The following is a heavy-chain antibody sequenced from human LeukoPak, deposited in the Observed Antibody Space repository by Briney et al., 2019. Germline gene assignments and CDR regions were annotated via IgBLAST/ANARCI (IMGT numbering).Heavy chain of an antibody. CDR1: GYFFTSYD. D-gene: IGHD6-19*01. J-gene: IGHJ1*01. V-gene: IGHV1-8*01. Sequence: ASVKVSCKASGYFFTSYDINWVRQANGQGLEWMGWMNPISGNTGYAQKFQGRVTMTRNTSTRTAYIELSSLRSEDAAVYYCARGIKQWLVLGEYFQYWGQGTLVTVSS. CDR2: MNPISGNT. CDR3: ARGIKQWLVLGEYFQY.